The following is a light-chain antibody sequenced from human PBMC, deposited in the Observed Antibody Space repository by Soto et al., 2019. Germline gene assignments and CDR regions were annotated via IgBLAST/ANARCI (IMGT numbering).Light chain of an antibody. CDR3: SSFTPTGVVV. Sequence: QSALTQPASVSGAPGQSITISCTGTSSDVGAVEYVSWYQQHPGKAPQLMIYDISNRPSGVSNRFSGSKSGNTASLTISGLQAEDEYSYQCSSFTPTGVVVFGGGTKLTVL. J-gene: IGLJ2*01. CDR1: SSDVGAVEY. V-gene: IGLV2-14*01. CDR2: DIS.